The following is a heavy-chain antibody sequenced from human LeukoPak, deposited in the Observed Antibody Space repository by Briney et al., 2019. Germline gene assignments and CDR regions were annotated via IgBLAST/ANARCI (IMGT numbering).Heavy chain of an antibody. D-gene: IGHD3-3*01. J-gene: IGHJ4*02. CDR3: ARVGPLFGVAFDY. V-gene: IGHV4-34*01. CDR2: INHSGST. Sequence: SETLSLTCAVYGGSFSGYNWSWIRQPPGRGLEWIGEINHSGSTNYNPSLKSRVTISVDTSKNQFSLKLSSVTAADTAVYYCARVGPLFGVAFDYWGQGTLVTVSS. CDR1: GGSFSGYN.